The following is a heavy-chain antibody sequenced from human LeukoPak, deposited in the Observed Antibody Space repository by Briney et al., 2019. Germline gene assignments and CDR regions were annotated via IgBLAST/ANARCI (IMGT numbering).Heavy chain of an antibody. D-gene: IGHD3-22*01. CDR3: ARHYYDSSGYYLYYGYFQH. J-gene: IGHJ1*01. Sequence: GGSLRLSCEASGFTFDDYGMSWVRQAPGKGLEWVSGINWNGGSTGYADSVKGRFTISRDNAKNSLYLQMNSLRAEDTALYYCARHYYDSSGYYLYYGYFQHWGQGTLVTVSS. V-gene: IGHV3-20*04. CDR2: INWNGGST. CDR1: GFTFDDYG.